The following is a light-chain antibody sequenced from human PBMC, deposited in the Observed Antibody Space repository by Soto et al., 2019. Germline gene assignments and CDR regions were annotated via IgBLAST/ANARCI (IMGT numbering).Light chain of an antibody. V-gene: IGKV3-20*01. J-gene: IGKJ5*01. Sequence: EIVLTQSPGTLSLSPGERATLSCRASQSVSSSYLAWYQQKPGQAPRLLIYGASSRATGIPDRFSGSGSGTDFTLTISRLEPEDFAAYYCQQYGSSPRTLGQGTRLEIK. CDR3: QQYGSSPRT. CDR1: QSVSSSY. CDR2: GAS.